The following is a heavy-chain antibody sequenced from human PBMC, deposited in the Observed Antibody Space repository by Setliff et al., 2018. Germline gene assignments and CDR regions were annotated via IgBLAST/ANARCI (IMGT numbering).Heavy chain of an antibody. CDR1: GGSISSSSYY. Sequence: SETLSLTCTVSGGSISSSSYYWGWIRQPPGKGLEWIGSIYHSGSTYYNPSLKSRVTISVDTSKNQFSLKLSSVTAADTAVYYCASHSSGWYRGGYGMDVWGQGTTVTVSS. CDR2: IYHSGST. D-gene: IGHD6-19*01. V-gene: IGHV4-39*07. CDR3: ASHSSGWYRGGYGMDV. J-gene: IGHJ6*02.